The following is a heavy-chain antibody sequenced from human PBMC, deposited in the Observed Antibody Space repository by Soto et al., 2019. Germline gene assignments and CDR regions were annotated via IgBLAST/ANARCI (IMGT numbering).Heavy chain of an antibody. CDR3: ARGGVVVVTAIRGWFGP. J-gene: IGHJ5*02. Sequence: QVQLQQWGAGLLKPSETLSLTCAVYGGSFSGYYWSWIRQPPGKGLEWIGEINHSGSTNYNPSLKSRVTISVDTSNIQFSLKLSSVTAADVAVYYCARGGVVVVTAIRGWFGPWGQGTLVTVSS. CDR1: GGSFSGYY. V-gene: IGHV4-34*01. CDR2: INHSGST. D-gene: IGHD2-21*02.